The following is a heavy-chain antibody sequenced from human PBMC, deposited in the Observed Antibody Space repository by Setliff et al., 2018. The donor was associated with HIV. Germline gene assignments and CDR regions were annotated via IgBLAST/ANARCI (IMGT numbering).Heavy chain of an antibody. J-gene: IGHJ6*03. CDR2: VHKSGNS. CDR1: GGSISVNNYY. Sequence: SETLFLTCSVSGGSISVNNYYWAWVRQPPGKGLEWIGSVHKSGNSYYKPSLKSRATISVDTSENHFSLRLSSVTAADTAVYYCARLDYSNYYSYYIDVWGEGTMVTVSS. CDR3: ARLDYSNYYSYYIDV. D-gene: IGHD4-4*01. V-gene: IGHV4-39*02.